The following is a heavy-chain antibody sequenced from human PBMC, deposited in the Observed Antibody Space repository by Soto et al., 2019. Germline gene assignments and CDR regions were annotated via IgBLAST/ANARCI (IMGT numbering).Heavy chain of an antibody. CDR1: GVSITSYF. CDR2: ISFSGAT. Sequence: SETLSLTCTVSGVSITSYFWSWIRQTPGKGLDWIGSISFSGATYSNPSLKGRAALSVDTSENHLSLTLNSVTSADTAVYFCARGALTTYFDYWGQGTLVTVSS. CDR3: ARGALTTYFDY. D-gene: IGHD3-16*01. J-gene: IGHJ4*02. V-gene: IGHV4-59*01.